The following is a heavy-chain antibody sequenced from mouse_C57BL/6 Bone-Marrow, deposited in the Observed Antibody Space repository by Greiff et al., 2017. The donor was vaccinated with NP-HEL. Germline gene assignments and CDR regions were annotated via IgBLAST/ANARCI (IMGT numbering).Heavy chain of an antibody. CDR2: IYPRSGNT. CDR1: GYTFTSYG. Sequence: QVQLQQSGAELARPGASVKLSCKASGYTFTSYGISWVKQRTGQGLEWIGEIYPRSGNTYYNEKFKGKATLTADKSSSTAYMELRSLTSEDSAVYFCGGDYYGSSPWFAYWGQGTLVTVSA. J-gene: IGHJ3*01. D-gene: IGHD1-1*01. CDR3: GGDYYGSSPWFAY. V-gene: IGHV1-81*01.